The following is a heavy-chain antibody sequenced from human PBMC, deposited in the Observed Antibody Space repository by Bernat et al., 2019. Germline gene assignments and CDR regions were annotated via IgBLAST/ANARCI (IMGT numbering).Heavy chain of an antibody. D-gene: IGHD3-16*02. Sequence: QLQLQESDPRLVEPSQTLSLACTVTGASIAGGSYHWSWVRQYPGKGLEWIGFVSTSGSTSYNPSLKSRLSISLETSKNQFSVSLTSVTAADTAVYYCAKGDHLGELSHWGQGALVTVSS. J-gene: IGHJ4*02. CDR1: GASIAGGSYH. CDR3: AKGDHLGELSH. CDR2: VSTSGST. V-gene: IGHV4-31*03.